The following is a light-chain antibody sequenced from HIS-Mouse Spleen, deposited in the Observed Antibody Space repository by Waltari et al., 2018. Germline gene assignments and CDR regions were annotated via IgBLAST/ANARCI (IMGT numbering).Light chain of an antibody. CDR3: CSYAGSSTWV. Sequence: QSALTQPASVSGSPGPSITISCPGTSRSVGSYHLCPWYQQQPGKAPNLMIYEGSKRPSGVSNRFSGSKSGNTASLTISGLQAEDEADYYCCSYAGSSTWVFGGGTKLTVL. CDR2: EGS. V-gene: IGLV2-23*01. CDR1: SRSVGSYHL. J-gene: IGLJ3*02.